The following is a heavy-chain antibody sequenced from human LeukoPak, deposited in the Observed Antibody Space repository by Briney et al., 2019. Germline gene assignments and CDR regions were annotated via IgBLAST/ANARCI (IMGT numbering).Heavy chain of an antibody. CDR1: GSTFDDYA. V-gene: IGHV3-43*02. CDR2: ISGDGGST. D-gene: IGHD5-24*01. J-gene: IGHJ4*02. Sequence: GGSLRLSCAASGSTFDDYAMQWVRQAPGKGLEWVSLISGDGGSTYYADSVKGRFTISRDNSKSSLYLQMNSLRTEDTALYYCAKVGYNSWGIDYWGQGTLVTVSS. CDR3: AKVGYNSWGIDY.